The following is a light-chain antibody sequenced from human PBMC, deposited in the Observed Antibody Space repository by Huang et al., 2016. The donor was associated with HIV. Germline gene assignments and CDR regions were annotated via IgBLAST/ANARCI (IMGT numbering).Light chain of an antibody. V-gene: IGKV1-5*03. CDR3: QQYSSFPWT. Sequence: DIQMPQSPSTLSASFGDRVTITCRASQSIGSWLAWYQQKPRKAPKLLIYKASSLESGVPSRFSGSGSGTEFTLTISSLQPDDFATFFCQQYSSFPWTFGQGTKLESK. CDR2: KAS. J-gene: IGKJ2*02. CDR1: QSIGSW.